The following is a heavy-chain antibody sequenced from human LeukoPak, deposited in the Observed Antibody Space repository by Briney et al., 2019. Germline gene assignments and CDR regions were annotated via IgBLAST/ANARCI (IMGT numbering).Heavy chain of an antibody. V-gene: IGHV3-30-3*01. CDR2: ISYDGSNK. J-gene: IGHJ4*02. D-gene: IGHD5-24*01. CDR3: AKDYPRRWLQFEFDY. CDR1: GFTFSSYA. Sequence: GGSLRLSCAASGFTFSSYAMHWVRQAPGKGLEWVAVISYDGSNKYYADSVKGRFTISRDNSKNTLYLQMNSLRAEDTAVYYCAKDYPRRWLQFEFDYWGQGTLVTVSS.